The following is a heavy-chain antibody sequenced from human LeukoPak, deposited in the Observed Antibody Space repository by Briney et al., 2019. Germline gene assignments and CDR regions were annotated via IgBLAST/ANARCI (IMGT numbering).Heavy chain of an antibody. CDR2: LKQDKSEI. V-gene: IGHV3-7*01. J-gene: IGHJ4*02. CDR3: ARDRNYALDY. D-gene: IGHD1-7*01. Sequence: GGSLRLSCAASGFTFSSYWMSWVRQAPGKGLEWVASLKQDKSEIYYVDSVKGRFTISRDNVKNSGYLQMNSLRAEDTGVYYCARDRNYALDYWGQGTLVTVSS. CDR1: GFTFSSYW.